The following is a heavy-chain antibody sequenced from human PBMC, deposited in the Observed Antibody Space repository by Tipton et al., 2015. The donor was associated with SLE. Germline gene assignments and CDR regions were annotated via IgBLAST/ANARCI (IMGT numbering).Heavy chain of an antibody. CDR3: APITVTTEYGAHALDI. V-gene: IGHV3-74*01. CDR2: IDSDGSRT. D-gene: IGHD4-17*01. Sequence: GSLRLSCAASGFTLSNYWMHWVRRAPGKGLVWLSRIDSDGSRTNYADSVKGRFTISRDNAKNTLYLQMNSLRVEDTAVYYCAPITVTTEYGAHALDIWGQGTMVAVSS. CDR1: GFTLSNYW. J-gene: IGHJ3*02.